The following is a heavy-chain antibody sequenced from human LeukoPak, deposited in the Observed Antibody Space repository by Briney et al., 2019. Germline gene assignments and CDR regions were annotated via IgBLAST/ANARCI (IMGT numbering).Heavy chain of an antibody. Sequence: GASVKVSCKASGGTFSSYAISWVRQAPGQGLEWMGGIIPIFGTANYAQKFQGRVTITTDESTSTAYMELSSLRSEDTAVYYCARGGYDYGGNTTPFDLWGRGTLVTVSS. CDR1: GGTFSSYA. CDR2: IIPIFGTA. CDR3: ARGGYDYGGNTTPFDL. D-gene: IGHD4-23*01. J-gene: IGHJ2*01. V-gene: IGHV1-69*05.